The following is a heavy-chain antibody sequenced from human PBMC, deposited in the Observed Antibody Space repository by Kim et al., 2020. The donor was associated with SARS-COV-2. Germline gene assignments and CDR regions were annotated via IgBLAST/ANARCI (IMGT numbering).Heavy chain of an antibody. Sequence: GGSLRLSCAASGFTFSSYEMNWVRQAPGKGLEWVSYISSSGSTIYYADSVKGRFTISRDNAKNSLYLQMNSLRAEDTAVYYCARAGGYSYGVYYYYGMDVWGQGTTVTVSS. CDR3: ARAGGYSYGVYYYYGMDV. D-gene: IGHD5-18*01. V-gene: IGHV3-48*03. CDR2: ISSSGSTI. CDR1: GFTFSSYE. J-gene: IGHJ6*02.